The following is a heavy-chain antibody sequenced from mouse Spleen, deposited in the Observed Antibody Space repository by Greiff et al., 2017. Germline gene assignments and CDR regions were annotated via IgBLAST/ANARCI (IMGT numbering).Heavy chain of an antibody. D-gene: IGHD1-2*01. CDR1: GYTFTSYW. V-gene: IGHV1-69*01. CDR2: IDPSDSYT. J-gene: IGHJ4*01. CDR3: ARTEYGYYAMDY. Sequence: VQLQQPGAELVMPGASVKLSCKASGYTFTSYWMHWVKQRPGQGLEWIGEIDPSDSYTNYNQKFKGKATLTVDKSSSTAYMQLSSLTSEDSAVYYCARTEYGYYAMDYWGQGTSVTVSS.